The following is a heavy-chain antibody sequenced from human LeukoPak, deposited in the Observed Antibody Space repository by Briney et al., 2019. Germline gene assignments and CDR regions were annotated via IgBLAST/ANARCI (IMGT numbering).Heavy chain of an antibody. CDR1: GFTFSSYS. D-gene: IGHD2/OR15-2a*01. V-gene: IGHV3-21*01. CDR2: ISSSSSYI. CDR3: ALSPVRDSGYFDY. Sequence: PGGSLRLSCAASGFTFSSYSMNWVRQAPGKRLEWVSSISSSSSYIYYADSVKGRFTISRDNAKNSLYPQMNSLRAEDTAVYYCALSPVRDSGYFDYWGQGTLVTVSS. J-gene: IGHJ4*02.